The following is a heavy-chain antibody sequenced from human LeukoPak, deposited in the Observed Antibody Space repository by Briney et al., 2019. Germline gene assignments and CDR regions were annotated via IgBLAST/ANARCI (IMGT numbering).Heavy chain of an antibody. J-gene: IGHJ3*02. CDR1: GFTFSSYS. CDR3: ARDGYYYDSSGYHFDAFDI. Sequence: PGVSLRLSCAASGFTFSSYSMNWVRQAPGKGLEWVSSISSSSSYIYYADSVKGRFTISRDNAKNSLYLQMNSLRAEDTAVYYCARDGYYYDSSGYHFDAFDIWGQGTMVTVSS. V-gene: IGHV3-21*01. D-gene: IGHD3-22*01. CDR2: ISSSSSYI.